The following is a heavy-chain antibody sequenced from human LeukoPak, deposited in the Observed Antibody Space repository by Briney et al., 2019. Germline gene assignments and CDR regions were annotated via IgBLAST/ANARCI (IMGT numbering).Heavy chain of an antibody. CDR1: GFTFSSYA. CDR2: ISGRGGST. CDR3: AKVSLVVAATPAWFDP. D-gene: IGHD2-15*01. Sequence: PGGSLRLSCAASGFTFSSYAMSWVRQAPGKGLEWVSAISGRGGSTYYADSVKGRFTISRDNSKNTLYLQMNSLRAEDTAVYYCAKVSLVVAATPAWFDPWGQGTLVTVSS. J-gene: IGHJ5*02. V-gene: IGHV3-23*01.